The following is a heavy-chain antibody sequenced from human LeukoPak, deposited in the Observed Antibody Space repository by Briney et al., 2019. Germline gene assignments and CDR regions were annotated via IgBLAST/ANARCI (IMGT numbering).Heavy chain of an antibody. V-gene: IGHV4-34*01. CDR2: INHSGTT. CDR1: GASFSGYY. Sequence: PSETLSLTCAVYGASFSGYYWSWVRQPPGKGLEWKEEINHSGTTNSNPSLKSRVTISVDTSKNQFSLKLSSVTAADAAVYYCARGSDYYYYGMDVWGQGTTVTVSS. J-gene: IGHJ6*02. CDR3: ARGSDYYYYGMDV.